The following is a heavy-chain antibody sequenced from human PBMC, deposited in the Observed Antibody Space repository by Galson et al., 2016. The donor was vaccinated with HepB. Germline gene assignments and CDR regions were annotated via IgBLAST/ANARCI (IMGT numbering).Heavy chain of an antibody. CDR1: GGSISTDNW. Sequence: ETLSLTCAVSGGSISTDNWWSWVRQPPGAGLEWIGQVYHGGGTHYHPSLKSRVTMSVDKSTNQFSLISTSATAADTAVYYCARHSLDRSRMAWFDPWGQGTPVTASS. CDR2: VYHGGGT. J-gene: IGHJ5*02. D-gene: IGHD5-24*01. CDR3: ARHSLDRSRMAWFDP. V-gene: IGHV4-4*02.